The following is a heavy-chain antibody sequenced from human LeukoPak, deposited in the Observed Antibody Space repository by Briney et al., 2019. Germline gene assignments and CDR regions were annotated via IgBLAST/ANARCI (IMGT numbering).Heavy chain of an antibody. J-gene: IGHJ4*02. CDR3: ATRSVVGR. V-gene: IGHV3-23*01. Sequence: PGGSLRLSCIASGFTFSTYAMSWARRAPGKGLEWVSSISGSLDSTYYADSVKGRFTISRDNSKNTLYLEMNNLKAEDTAIYYCATRSVVGRGGQGTLVIVSS. D-gene: IGHD1-26*01. CDR1: GFTFSTYA. CDR2: ISGSLDST.